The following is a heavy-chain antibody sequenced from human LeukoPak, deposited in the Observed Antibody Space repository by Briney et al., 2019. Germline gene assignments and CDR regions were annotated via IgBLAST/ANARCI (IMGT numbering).Heavy chain of an antibody. Sequence: ASVKVSCKASVYTFTSYGISWVRQAPGQGLEWMGWISAYNGNTNYAQKLQGRVTMTTDTSTSTAYMELRSLRSDDTAVYYCARDDTPKIVGATTVDYWGQGTLVTVSS. J-gene: IGHJ4*02. D-gene: IGHD1-26*01. CDR3: ARDDTPKIVGATTVDY. V-gene: IGHV1-18*01. CDR1: VYTFTSYG. CDR2: ISAYNGNT.